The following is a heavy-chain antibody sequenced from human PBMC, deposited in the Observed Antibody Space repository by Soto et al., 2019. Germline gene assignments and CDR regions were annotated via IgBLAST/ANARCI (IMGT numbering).Heavy chain of an antibody. J-gene: IGHJ4*02. CDR2: ISGSGGST. CDR1: GFTFSSYA. V-gene: IGHV3-23*01. CDR3: ANPLSESPYCSSTSCYNDY. Sequence: GGSLRLSCAASGFTFSSYAMSWVRQAPGKGLEWVSAISGSGGSTYYADSVKGRFTISRDNSKNTLYLQMNSLRAEDTAVYYCANPLSESPYCSSTSCYNDYWGQGTLVTVSS. D-gene: IGHD2-2*02.